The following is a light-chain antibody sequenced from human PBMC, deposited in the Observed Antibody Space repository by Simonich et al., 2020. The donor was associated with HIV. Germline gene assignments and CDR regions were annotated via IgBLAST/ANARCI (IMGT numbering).Light chain of an antibody. CDR1: QSVLYSSNNKNY. CDR2: WAS. Sequence: DIVMTQSPDSLAVSLGERATINCKSSQSVLYSSNNKNYLAWYQKKPGQPPKLLIYWASTRESGVPDRFSGRGSGTDFTLTISSLQAEDVAVYYCQQYYSTPPTFGQGTKVNIK. V-gene: IGKV4-1*01. J-gene: IGKJ1*01. CDR3: QQYYSTPPT.